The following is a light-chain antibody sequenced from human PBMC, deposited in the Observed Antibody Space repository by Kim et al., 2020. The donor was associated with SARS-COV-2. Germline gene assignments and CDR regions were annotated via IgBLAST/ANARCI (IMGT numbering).Light chain of an antibody. CDR2: DAS. CDR1: RSVSTF. J-gene: IGKJ4*01. Sequence: EIVLTQSPATLSLSPGERATLSCRASRSVSTFLAWYQQKPGQAPRLLIYDASNRATSIPPRFSGSGSGTDFTLTISSLEPDDFAVYYCHHRSDWPLTFGGGTKVDIK. CDR3: HHRSDWPLT. V-gene: IGKV3-11*01.